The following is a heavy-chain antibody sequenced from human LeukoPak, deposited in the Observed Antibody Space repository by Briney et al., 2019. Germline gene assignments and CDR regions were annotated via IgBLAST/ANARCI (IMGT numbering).Heavy chain of an antibody. CDR3: ARKTGYSSAVSI. Sequence: PSETLSLTCTVSGGSISSSSYYWGWIRQPPGKGLEWIGSIYYSGSTYYNPSLKSRVTISVDTSKNQFSLKLSSVTAADTAVYYCARKTGYSSAVSIWGQGTMVTVSS. CDR1: GGSISSSSYY. V-gene: IGHV4-39*01. J-gene: IGHJ3*02. D-gene: IGHD6-19*01. CDR2: IYYSGST.